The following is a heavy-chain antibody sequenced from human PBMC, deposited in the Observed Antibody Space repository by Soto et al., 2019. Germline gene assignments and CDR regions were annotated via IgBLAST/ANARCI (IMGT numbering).Heavy chain of an antibody. D-gene: IGHD2-15*01. J-gene: IGHJ3*02. Sequence: QVQLVQSGAEVKKPGASVKVSCKASGYTFTSYGISWVRQAPGQGLEWMGWISAYNGNTNYAQKLQGRVTMTTDTSTRTAYMELRSLRSDDTAVYYCARDLGYCSGGSCSRARAFDIWGQGTMVTVSS. V-gene: IGHV1-18*01. CDR3: ARDLGYCSGGSCSRARAFDI. CDR1: GYTFTSYG. CDR2: ISAYNGNT.